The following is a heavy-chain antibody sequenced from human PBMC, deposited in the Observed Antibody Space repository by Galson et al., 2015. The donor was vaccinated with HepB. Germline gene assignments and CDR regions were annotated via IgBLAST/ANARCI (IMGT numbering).Heavy chain of an antibody. CDR3: ARDRAERRWLVGGQKPNWFDP. CDR1: GFTFSSYS. D-gene: IGHD6-19*01. J-gene: IGHJ5*02. Sequence: SLRLSCAASGFTFSSYSMNWVRQAPGKGLEWVSSIGSSSSYIYYADSVKGRFTISRDNAKNSLYLQMNSLRAEDTAVYYCARDRAERRWLVGGQKPNWFDPWGQGTLVTVSS. V-gene: IGHV3-21*01. CDR2: IGSSSSYI.